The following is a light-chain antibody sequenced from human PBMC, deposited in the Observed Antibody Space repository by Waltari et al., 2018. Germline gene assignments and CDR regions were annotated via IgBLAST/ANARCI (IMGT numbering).Light chain of an antibody. J-gene: IGKJ3*01. Sequence: DIQMTQSPSSISASVGDSVTMTCRASQGIGSWLAWYQQKPGKAPKLLIYGASTLQSGVPSRFSGSGSGTDFILTISSLQPEDFATYYCQQANSLVFTFGPGTKVAVK. CDR2: GAS. V-gene: IGKV1-12*01. CDR3: QQANSLVFT. CDR1: QGIGSW.